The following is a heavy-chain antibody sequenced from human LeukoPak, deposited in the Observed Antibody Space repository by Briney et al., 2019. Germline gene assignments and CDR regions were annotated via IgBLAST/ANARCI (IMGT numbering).Heavy chain of an antibody. Sequence: PSETLSLTCAVYGGSFSGYYWSWIRQPPGKGLEWIGEINHSGSTNYNLSLKSRVTISVDTSKNQFSLKLSSVTAADTAVYYCASFDFWSGYLLYWGQGTLVTVSS. CDR2: INHSGST. CDR1: GGSFSGYY. J-gene: IGHJ4*02. V-gene: IGHV4-34*01. CDR3: ASFDFWSGYLLY. D-gene: IGHD3-3*01.